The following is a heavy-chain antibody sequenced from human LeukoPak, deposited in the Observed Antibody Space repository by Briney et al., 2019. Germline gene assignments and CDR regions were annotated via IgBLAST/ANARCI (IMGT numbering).Heavy chain of an antibody. CDR2: IYYSGST. V-gene: IGHV4-31*03. D-gene: IGHD4-17*01. J-gene: IGHJ4*02. CDR1: GGSISSGGYY. Sequence: PSETLSLTCTVSGGSISSGGYYWSWIRQHPGKGLEWIGYIYYSGSTYYNPSLKSRVTISVDTSKNQFSLKLNSVTAADTAVYYCARGYGDFPSHPYYFDYWGQGTLVTVSS. CDR3: ARGYGDFPSHPYYFDY.